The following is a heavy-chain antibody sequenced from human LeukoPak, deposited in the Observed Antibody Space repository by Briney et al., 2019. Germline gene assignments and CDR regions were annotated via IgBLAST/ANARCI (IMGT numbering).Heavy chain of an antibody. V-gene: IGHV3-23*01. CDR2: ISGSGGST. Sequence: PGGSLRLSCAASGFTFSSYAMSWVRQAPGKGLEWVSAISGSGGSTYYADSVKDRFTISRDNSKNTLYLQMNSLRAEDTAVYYCAKAPTRSEGFDYWGQGTLVTVSS. J-gene: IGHJ4*02. CDR1: GFTFSSYA. CDR3: AKAPTRSEGFDY.